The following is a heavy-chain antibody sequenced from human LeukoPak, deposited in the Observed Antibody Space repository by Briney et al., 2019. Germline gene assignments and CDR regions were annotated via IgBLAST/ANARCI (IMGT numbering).Heavy chain of an antibody. D-gene: IGHD5-18*01. CDR3: ARDAGYGYWVVGY. V-gene: IGHV3-7*01. Sequence: PGGSLRLSCVASGFSFSTYWINWVRQAPGEGLEWVAHIKHDGSQKYYLDSVKGRFTISRDNAKNSLYLQMNSLRVEDTAVYYCARDAGYGYWVVGYWGQGTLVTVSS. CDR1: GFSFSTYW. CDR2: IKHDGSQK. J-gene: IGHJ4*02.